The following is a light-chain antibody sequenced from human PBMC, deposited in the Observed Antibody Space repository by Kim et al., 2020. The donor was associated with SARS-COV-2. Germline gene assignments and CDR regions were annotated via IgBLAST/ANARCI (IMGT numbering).Light chain of an antibody. Sequence: ETAAPSCRSTRTSASSNVAWYQQKPGQPPRLLIYGASTRAVGTPARFSGSGSGTDFTLTISRLQSEDFAVYYCQQYSTSLRTFGQGTKVDIK. CDR3: QQYSTSLRT. CDR1: TSASSN. V-gene: IGKV3D-15*01. J-gene: IGKJ1*01. CDR2: GAS.